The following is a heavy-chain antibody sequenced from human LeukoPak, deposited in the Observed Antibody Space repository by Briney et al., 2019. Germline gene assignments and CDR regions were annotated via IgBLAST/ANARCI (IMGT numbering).Heavy chain of an antibody. Sequence: GGSLRLSCAASGFTFSSYAMNWVRQAPGKGLEWVSSISSGSTYIYYADSVKGRFTISRDNAKNSLYLQMNSLRAEDTALYYCARDLYSYDSSGYPHSPGYWGQGTLVTVSS. J-gene: IGHJ4*02. V-gene: IGHV3-21*01. CDR3: ARDLYSYDSSGYPHSPGY. D-gene: IGHD3-22*01. CDR2: ISSGSTYI. CDR1: GFTFSSYA.